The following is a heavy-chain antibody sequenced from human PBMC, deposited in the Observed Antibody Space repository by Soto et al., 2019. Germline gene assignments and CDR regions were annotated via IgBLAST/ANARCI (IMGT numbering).Heavy chain of an antibody. CDR2: INHSGST. CDR1: GGSFSGYY. CDR3: ARGRKIFGVVIAGGGWFDP. Sequence: SETLSLTCAVYGGSFSGYYWSWIRQPPGKGLEWIGEINHSGSTNYNPSLKSRVTISVDTSKNQFSLKLSSVTAADTAVYYCARGRKIFGVVIAGGGWFDPWGQGTLVTVSS. V-gene: IGHV4-34*01. D-gene: IGHD3-3*01. J-gene: IGHJ5*02.